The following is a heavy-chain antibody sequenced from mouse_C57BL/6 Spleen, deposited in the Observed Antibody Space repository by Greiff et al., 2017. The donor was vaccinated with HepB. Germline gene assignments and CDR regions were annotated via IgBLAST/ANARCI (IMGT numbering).Heavy chain of an antibody. V-gene: IGHV1-59*01. CDR1: GYTFTSYW. D-gene: IGHD3-3*01. CDR3: AREGTPYAMDY. CDR2: IDPSDSYT. Sequence: QVQLQQPGAELVRPGTSVKLSCKASGYTFTSYWMHWVKQRPGQGLEWIGVIDPSDSYTNYNQKFKGKATLTVDTSSSTAYMQLSILTSEDSAVYYCAREGTPYAMDYWGQGTSVTVSS. J-gene: IGHJ4*01.